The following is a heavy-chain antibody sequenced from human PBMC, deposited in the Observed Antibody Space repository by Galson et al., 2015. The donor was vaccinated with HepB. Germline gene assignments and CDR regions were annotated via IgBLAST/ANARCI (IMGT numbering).Heavy chain of an antibody. Sequence: SLRLSCAASGFTFITYTMTWVRQAPGKGLEWVSSISDGGDTTYYADSVEGRFTISRDNSKNMVYLQLNSLGVEDTAIYYCVKDWRGNTCDATCMGNWGQGTLVTVSS. V-gene: IGHV3-23*01. D-gene: IGHD4-23*01. CDR1: GFTFITYT. CDR3: VKDWRGNTCDATCMGN. CDR2: ISDGGDTT. J-gene: IGHJ4*02.